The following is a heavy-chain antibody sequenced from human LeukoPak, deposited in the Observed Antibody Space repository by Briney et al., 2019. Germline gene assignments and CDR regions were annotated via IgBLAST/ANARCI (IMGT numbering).Heavy chain of an antibody. CDR1: GGSISSSSYY. CDR3: ARRGYCSSTSCYEYWFDP. CDR2: IYYSGST. V-gene: IGHV4-39*01. D-gene: IGHD2-2*01. J-gene: IGHJ5*02. Sequence: SETLSLTCTVSGGSISSSSYYWGWIRQPPGKGLEWIGSIYYSGSTYYNPSLKSRVTISVDTSKNQFSLKLSSVTATDTAVYYCARRGYCSSTSCYEYWFDPWGQGTLVTVSS.